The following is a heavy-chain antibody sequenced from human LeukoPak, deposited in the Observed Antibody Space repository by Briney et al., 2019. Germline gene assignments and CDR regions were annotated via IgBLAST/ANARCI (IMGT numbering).Heavy chain of an antibody. J-gene: IGHJ4*02. CDR1: GGSISSHY. V-gene: IGHV4-59*11. CDR2: IYYSGST. D-gene: IGHD2-2*01. Sequence: SETLSLTCTVSGGSISSHYWSWIRQPPGKGLEWIGYIYYSGSTNYNLSLKSRVTITVDTSKNQFSLKLSSVTAADTAVYYCARGRSPAARKYYFDYWGQGTLVTVSS. CDR3: ARGRSPAARKYYFDY.